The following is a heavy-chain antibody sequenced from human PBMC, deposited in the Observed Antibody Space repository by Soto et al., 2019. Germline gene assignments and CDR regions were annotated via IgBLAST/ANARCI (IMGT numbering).Heavy chain of an antibody. CDR1: AGTFSSYA. CDR3: ARVSGGLLSFDYGMDV. Sequence: SVKVSCKASAGTFSSYAISWVRQAPGQGLEWIGGIIPIFGTANYAQKFQGRVTITADESTSTAYMELSSLRSEDTAVYYCARVSGGLLSFDYGMDVWGQGTTVNVSS. V-gene: IGHV1-69*13. CDR2: IIPIFGTA. D-gene: IGHD3-10*01. J-gene: IGHJ6*02.